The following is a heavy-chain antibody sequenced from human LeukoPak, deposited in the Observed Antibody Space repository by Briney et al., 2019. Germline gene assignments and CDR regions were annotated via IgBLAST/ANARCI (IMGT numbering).Heavy chain of an antibody. V-gene: IGHV3-15*01. CDR3: TTDGASYPLFDY. J-gene: IGHJ4*02. Sequence: GGSLRLSCAASGFTFSNAWMSWVRQAPGKGLEWVGRIKSKTDGGTTDYAAPVKGGFTISRDDSKNTLYLQMNSLKTEDTAVYYCTTDGASYPLFDYWGQGTLVTVSS. CDR2: IKSKTDGGTT. D-gene: IGHD1-26*01. CDR1: GFTFSNAW.